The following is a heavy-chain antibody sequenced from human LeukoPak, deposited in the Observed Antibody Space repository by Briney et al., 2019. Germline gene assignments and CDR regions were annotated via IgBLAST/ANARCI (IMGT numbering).Heavy chain of an antibody. Sequence: LGTLSLTRTDSRGSLSSYFWSWMRQPPGKGLEWMGWIYTTARPNYNPSLKRRTTISIDTSKNQFSLKLSSVTDADTAVYFCVRNYYGSESRDAFDVWGQGTMVTVSS. V-gene: IGHV4-4*09. CDR2: IYTTARP. J-gene: IGHJ3*01. CDR3: VRNYYGSESRDAFDV. CDR1: RGSLSSYF. D-gene: IGHD3-10*01.